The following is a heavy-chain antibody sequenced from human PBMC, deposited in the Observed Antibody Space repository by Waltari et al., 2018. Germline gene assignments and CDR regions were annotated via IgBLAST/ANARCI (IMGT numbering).Heavy chain of an antibody. J-gene: IGHJ4*02. CDR1: GYTVSNFG. CDR3: AITWGFRYYFDY. CDR2: VDPEDGET. V-gene: IGHV1-69-2*01. D-gene: IGHD3-16*01. Sequence: VQLVQSGAEVKRPGASLRVSCQASGYTVSNFGISWVRQAPGKGLEWMGRVDPEDGETIYAEKFQGRVTITADTSTDTAYMELSSLRSEDTAVYYCAITWGFRYYFDYWGQGTLVTVSS.